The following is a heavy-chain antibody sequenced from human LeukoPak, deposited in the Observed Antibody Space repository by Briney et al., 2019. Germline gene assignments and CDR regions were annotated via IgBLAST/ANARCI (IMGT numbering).Heavy chain of an antibody. CDR1: GFTFSSYA. V-gene: IGHV3-23*01. J-gene: IGHJ4*02. CDR3: AKDRTSAEAYYFDY. Sequence: GGSLRLSCAASGFTFSSYAMSWVRQAPGKGLEWGSAISGSGGSTYYADSVKGRFTISGDNSKNTLYLQMNSLRAEDTAVYYCAKDRTSAEAYYFDYWGQGTLVTVSS. CDR2: ISGSGGST.